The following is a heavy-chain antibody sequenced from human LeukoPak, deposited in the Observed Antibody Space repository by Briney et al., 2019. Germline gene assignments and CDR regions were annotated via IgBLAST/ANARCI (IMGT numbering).Heavy chain of an antibody. CDR1: GFTFSSYA. J-gene: IGHJ2*01. V-gene: IGHV3-30-3*01. CDR2: ISYDGSNK. Sequence: GGSLRLSCAASGFTFSSYAMHWVRQAPGKGLEWVAVISYDGSNKYYADSVKGRFTISRDNSKNTLYLQMNSLRAEDTAVYYCAREWAYGDYDYSWYFDLWGRGTLVTVSS. D-gene: IGHD4-17*01. CDR3: AREWAYGDYDYSWYFDL.